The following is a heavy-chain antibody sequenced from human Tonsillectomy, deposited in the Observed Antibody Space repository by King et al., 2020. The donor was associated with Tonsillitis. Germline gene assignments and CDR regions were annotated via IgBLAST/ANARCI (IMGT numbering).Heavy chain of an antibody. D-gene: IGHD6-13*01. CDR2: IYYSGST. CDR1: GGSISSYY. V-gene: IGHV4-59*08. Sequence: QLQESGPGLVKPSETLSLTCTVSGGSISSYYWSWIRQPPGKGLDWIGYIYYSGSTNYNPSLKSRVTISVDTSKNQFSLKLSSVTAADTAVYYCARLNSSRNYYYYYMDVWGKGTTVTVSS. CDR3: ARLNSSRNYYYYYMDV. J-gene: IGHJ6*03.